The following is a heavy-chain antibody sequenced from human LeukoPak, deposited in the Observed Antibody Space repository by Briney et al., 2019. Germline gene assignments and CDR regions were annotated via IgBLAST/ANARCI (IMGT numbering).Heavy chain of an antibody. J-gene: IGHJ5*02. CDR2: MNPNSGNT. D-gene: IGHD2-2*01. V-gene: IGHV1-8*01. CDR3: ARPHCSIPAGHPRGCSAP. CDR1: GYTFTNYD. Sequence: GASVRVSCKTSGYTFTNYDINWVRQATGQGPEWMGWMNPNSGNTGYAQKFQGRVTMTRNTSISTAYMELSSLRSEDTAVYYCARPHCSIPAGHPRGCSAPGGKGPLVTVSS.